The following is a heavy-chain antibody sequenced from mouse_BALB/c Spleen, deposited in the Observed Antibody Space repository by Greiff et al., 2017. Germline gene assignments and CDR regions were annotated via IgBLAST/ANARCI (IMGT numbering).Heavy chain of an antibody. CDR2: IYPGDGDT. D-gene: IGHD2-14*01. J-gene: IGHJ4*01. CDR3: ARSGYDDAMDY. V-gene: IGHV1-87*01. CDR1: GYTFTSYW. Sequence: VKLMESGAELARPGASVKLSCKASGYTFTSYWMQWVKQRPGQGLEWIGAIYPGDGDTRYTQKFKGKATLTADKSSSTAYMQLSSLASEDSAVYYCARSGYDDAMDYWGQGTSVTVSS.